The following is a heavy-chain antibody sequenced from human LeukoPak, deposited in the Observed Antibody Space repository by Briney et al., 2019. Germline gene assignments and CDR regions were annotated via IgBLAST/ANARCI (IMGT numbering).Heavy chain of an antibody. Sequence: GGSLTLSCVVSGFIFSSYAMSWDRQVEGEWLEWDSAISGSGGSTYYADSVKGRFTISRDNSKNTLYLQMNSLRAEDTAVYYCAKVGAMVHFDCWGQGTLVTVSS. CDR3: AKVGAMVHFDC. V-gene: IGHV3-23*01. J-gene: IGHJ4*02. CDR2: ISGSGGST. D-gene: IGHD5-18*01. CDR1: GFIFSSYA.